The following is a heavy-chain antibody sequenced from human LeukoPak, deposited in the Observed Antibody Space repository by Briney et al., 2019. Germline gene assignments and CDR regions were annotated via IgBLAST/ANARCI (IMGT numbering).Heavy chain of an antibody. D-gene: IGHD1-1*01. Sequence: GGSLRLSXAASGFIFSNYEMNWVSLAPGKGLEWVSYININGRTTYYSDSVKGRFTVSRDNAKNSLYLQMNSLRAEDTAVYYCARLTTQFNWFDPGGQGTLVTVSS. V-gene: IGHV3-48*03. CDR2: ININGRTT. CDR1: GFIFSNYE. J-gene: IGHJ5*02. CDR3: ARLTTQFNWFDP.